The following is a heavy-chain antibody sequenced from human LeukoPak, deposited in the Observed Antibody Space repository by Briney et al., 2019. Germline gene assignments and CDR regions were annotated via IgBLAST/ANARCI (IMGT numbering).Heavy chain of an antibody. V-gene: IGHV3-72*01. CDR3: ARVAGYGMDV. CDR1: GFTFSDHY. J-gene: IGHJ6*02. CDR2: IRNKANSYTT. Sequence: GGSLRLSCAASGFTFSDHYMDWVRQAPGKGLEWVGRIRNKANSYTTDYAASVKGRFIISRDDSKNSLYLQMNSLKTEDTAVYYCARVAGYGMDVWGQGTTVTVSS.